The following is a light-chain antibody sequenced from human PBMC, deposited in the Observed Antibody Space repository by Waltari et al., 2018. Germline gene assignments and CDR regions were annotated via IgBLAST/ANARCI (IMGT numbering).Light chain of an antibody. CDR3: SAWDSSLSAWV. Sequence: QAGLTQPPSMSKDLRQTATLTCTGNSNNVGYQGAAWLHQHQGHPPKLLSYRNNDRPAGISERFAESRSGNTASLTITGLQPEDEADYYCSAWDSSLSAWVFGGGTKLTVL. V-gene: IGLV10-54*01. CDR1: SNNVGYQG. J-gene: IGLJ3*02. CDR2: RNN.